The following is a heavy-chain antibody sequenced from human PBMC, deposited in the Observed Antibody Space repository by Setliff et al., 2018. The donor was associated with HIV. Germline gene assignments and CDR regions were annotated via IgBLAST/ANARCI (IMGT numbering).Heavy chain of an antibody. CDR1: GGSIRSGTDH. V-gene: IGHV4-31*03. Sequence: PSETLSLTCTVSGGSIRSGTDHWNWFRQHPREGLEWIGYNSYSGRTNQNPSLKSRVTISLDTSKNQFSLKLSSVTAADTAVYYCARAPSSYSGSFGWFDPWGQGTLVTVS. CDR2: NSYSGRT. D-gene: IGHD1-26*01. J-gene: IGHJ5*02. CDR3: ARAPSSYSGSFGWFDP.